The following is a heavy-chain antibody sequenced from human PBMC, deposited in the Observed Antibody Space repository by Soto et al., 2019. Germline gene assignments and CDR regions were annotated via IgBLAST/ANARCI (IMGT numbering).Heavy chain of an antibody. Sequence: QLQLQESGPGLVKPSETLSLTCTVSGGPISSSSYYWGWIRQPPGKGLEWIGSIYYSGSTYYNPSLKSRVTISVDTSKNQFSLKLSSVTAADTAVYYCARVNQLERRRNDAFDIWGQGTMVTVSS. D-gene: IGHD1-1*01. CDR2: IYYSGST. V-gene: IGHV4-39*01. CDR1: GGPISSSSYY. J-gene: IGHJ3*02. CDR3: ARVNQLERRRNDAFDI.